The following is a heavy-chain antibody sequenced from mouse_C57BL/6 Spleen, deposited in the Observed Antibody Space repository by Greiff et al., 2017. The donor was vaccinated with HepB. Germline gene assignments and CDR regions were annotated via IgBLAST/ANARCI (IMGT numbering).Heavy chain of an antibody. CDR1: GYTFTSYW. D-gene: IGHD1-1*01. V-gene: IGHV1-69*01. CDR2: IDPSDSYT. J-gene: IGHJ4*01. CDR3: ARRWKRDTTGAMDY. Sequence: QLQQPGAELVMPGASVKLSCKASGYTFTSYWMHWVKQRPGQGLEWIGEIDPSDSYTNYNQKFKGKSTLTVDKSSSTAYMQLSSLTSEDSAVYYCARRWKRDTTGAMDYWGQGTSVTVSS.